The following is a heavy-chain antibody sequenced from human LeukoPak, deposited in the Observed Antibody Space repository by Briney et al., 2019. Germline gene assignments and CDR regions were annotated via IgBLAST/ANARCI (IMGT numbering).Heavy chain of an antibody. V-gene: IGHV1-69*04. CDR3: ARAAHYDYEDYFDY. D-gene: IGHD3-16*01. J-gene: IGHJ4*02. CDR1: GGTFSSYA. CDR2: IIPILGIA. Sequence: SVKVSCKASGGTFSSYAISWVRQAPGQGLEWMGRIIPILGIANYAQKFQGRVTITADKSTSTAYMELRSLRSDDTAVYYCARAAHYDYEDYFDYWGQGTLVTVSS.